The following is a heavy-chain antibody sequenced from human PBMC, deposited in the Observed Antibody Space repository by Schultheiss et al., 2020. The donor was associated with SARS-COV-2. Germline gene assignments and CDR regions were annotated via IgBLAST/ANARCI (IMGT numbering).Heavy chain of an antibody. CDR1: GGSISSYY. CDR2: IYYSGSS. V-gene: IGHV4-59*01. J-gene: IGHJ4*02. D-gene: IGHD4-17*01. CDR3: ARGDYGDYKFDY. Sequence: SETLSLTCTVSGGSISSYYWSWIRQPPGKGLEWIGYIYYSGSSNYNPSLKSRVTISVDTSKNQFSLKLSSVTAADTAVYYCARGDYGDYKFDYWGQGTLVTVSS.